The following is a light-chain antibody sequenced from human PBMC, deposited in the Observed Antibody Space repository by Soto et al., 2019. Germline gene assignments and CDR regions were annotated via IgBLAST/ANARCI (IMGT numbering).Light chain of an antibody. CDR1: QSVSSN. Sequence: EIVMTQFPATLSVSPRERATLSCRASQSVSSNLAWYQQKPGQAPRLLIYGASTRATGIPARFSGSGSGTEFTLTISSLQSEDFAVYYCQQYNNWPFTFGPGTKVDIK. V-gene: IGKV3-15*01. CDR3: QQYNNWPFT. CDR2: GAS. J-gene: IGKJ3*01.